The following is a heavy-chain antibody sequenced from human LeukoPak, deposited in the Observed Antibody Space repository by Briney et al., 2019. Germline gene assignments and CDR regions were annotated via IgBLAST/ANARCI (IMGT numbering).Heavy chain of an antibody. V-gene: IGHV4-61*02. D-gene: IGHD5-18*01. Sequence: NAAETLSLTCSVSGVSINSGTYYWSWIRQPAGKGLEWIGRIYDSGSTNYNPSLKSRVTISVDTSKNEFSLTLSSVTAADTAVYYCARNSQLWYKYYFDYWGQGTLVTVSS. J-gene: IGHJ4*02. CDR3: ARNSQLWYKYYFDY. CDR1: GVSINSGTYY. CDR2: IYDSGST.